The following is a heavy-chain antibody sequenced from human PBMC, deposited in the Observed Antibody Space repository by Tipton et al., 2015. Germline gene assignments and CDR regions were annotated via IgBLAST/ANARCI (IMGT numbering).Heavy chain of an antibody. CDR1: GFTFSNCS. V-gene: IGHV3-21*04. Sequence: SLRLSCAASGFTFSNCSIHWVRQAPRKGLEWVSTISSDGTDTLHAVPVLGRFTISRDNAKNTLFLQMNSLRAEDTAVYFCARGGWFVYFDPWGQGNLVTVSS. D-gene: IGHD3-10*01. CDR2: ISSDGTDT. CDR3: ARGGWFVYFDP. J-gene: IGHJ5*02.